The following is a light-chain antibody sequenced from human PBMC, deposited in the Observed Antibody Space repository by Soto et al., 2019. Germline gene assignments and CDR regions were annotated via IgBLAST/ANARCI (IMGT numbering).Light chain of an antibody. CDR2: EVN. J-gene: IGLJ1*01. CDR1: SSNVGSYKL. Sequence: QSVLTQPASVSGSPGQSITISCTGTSSNVGSYKLVSWYQQHPGKAPKLMIFEVNQRPSGVSNRFSGSKSGNTASLTISGLNVEDEADYYCCSSGGSPTYVFGTGTKVTVL. CDR3: CSSGGSPTYV. V-gene: IGLV2-23*02.